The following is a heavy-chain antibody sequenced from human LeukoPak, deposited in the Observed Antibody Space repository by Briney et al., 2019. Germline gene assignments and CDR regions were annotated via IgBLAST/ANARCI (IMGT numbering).Heavy chain of an antibody. CDR3: ARAGTYDFWSGYYPNYYYYGMDV. J-gene: IGHJ6*02. CDR2: IIPILGIA. V-gene: IGHV1-69*04. CDR1: GGTFSSYA. Sequence: SVKVSCKASGGTFSSYAISRVRQAPGQGLEWMGRIIPILGIANYAQKFQGRVTITADKSTSTAYMELSSLRSEDTAVYYCARAGTYDFWSGYYPNYYYYGMDVWGQGTTVTVSS. D-gene: IGHD3-3*01.